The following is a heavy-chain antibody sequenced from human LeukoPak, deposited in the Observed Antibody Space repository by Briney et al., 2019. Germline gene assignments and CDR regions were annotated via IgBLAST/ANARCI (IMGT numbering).Heavy chain of an antibody. CDR3: AKTQGYSSEGLDY. CDR2: ISGSGGST. D-gene: IGHD6-19*01. CDR1: GFTFSSYA. J-gene: IGHJ4*02. Sequence: ETGGSLRLSCAASGFTFSSYAMSWVRQAPGKGLEWVSVISGSGGSTYYADSVKGRFTISRDNSKNRLYLQMNSLRAEDTAVYYCAKTQGYSSEGLDYWGQGTLVTVSS. V-gene: IGHV3-23*01.